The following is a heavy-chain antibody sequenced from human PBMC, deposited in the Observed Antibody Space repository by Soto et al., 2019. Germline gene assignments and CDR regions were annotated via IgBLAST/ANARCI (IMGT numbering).Heavy chain of an antibody. V-gene: IGHV4-31*03. J-gene: IGHJ5*02. CDR3: VRGGIAGHWFDP. Sequence: SETLSLTFSVPRAFINRCCFYYSWIRQPPGKGLEWLGYIFHSGSTLYTPSLRGRLTLSADTSRNQLSLHLTSVTAADTAVYYCVRGGIAGHWFDPWGQGILVT. CDR2: IFHSGST. CDR1: RAFINRCCFY. D-gene: IGHD6-13*01.